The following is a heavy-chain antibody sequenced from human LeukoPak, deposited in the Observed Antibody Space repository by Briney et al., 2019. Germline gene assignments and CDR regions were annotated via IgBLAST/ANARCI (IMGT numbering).Heavy chain of an antibody. V-gene: IGHV1-8*03. Sequence: ASVKVSCKASGYTFTGYYMHWVRQAPGQGLEWMGWINPNSGNTGYAQKFQGRVTITRNTSISTAYMELSSLRSEDTAVYYCARGFYPRYSSGWYTPSYYYYMDVWGKGTTVTVSS. CDR3: ARGFYPRYSSGWYTPSYYYYMDV. CDR2: INPNSGNT. D-gene: IGHD6-19*01. J-gene: IGHJ6*03. CDR1: GYTFTGYY.